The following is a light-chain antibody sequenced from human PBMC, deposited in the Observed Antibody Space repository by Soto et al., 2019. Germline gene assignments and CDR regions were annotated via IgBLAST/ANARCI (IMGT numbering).Light chain of an antibody. Sequence: DIHMTQSPSTVSASVGYRVTITCRASQSISRWLAWYQQKPGKAPKVLIYDASSLESGVPSRFSVSGSGADFTLTINRLKNEDFATYYCQQAYSFPITFCQGTRLEIK. CDR3: QQAYSFPIT. CDR2: DAS. J-gene: IGKJ5*01. CDR1: QSISRW. V-gene: IGKV1-12*01.